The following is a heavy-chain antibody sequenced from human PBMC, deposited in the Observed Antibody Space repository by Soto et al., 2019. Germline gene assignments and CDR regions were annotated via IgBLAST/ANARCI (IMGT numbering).Heavy chain of an antibody. J-gene: IGHJ6*02. Sequence: PGGSLRLPCAASGLTFSSYAMHWVRQAPGKGLEWVAVISYDGSDRYYADSVKGRVTISRDNSKNTLYLQMNSLRAEDTAVYYCAKDTYSSSVESYYYFGMDVWGQGTTVTVSS. D-gene: IGHD6-6*01. CDR3: AKDTYSSSVESYYYFGMDV. CDR2: ISYDGSDR. CDR1: GLTFSSYA. V-gene: IGHV3-30*18.